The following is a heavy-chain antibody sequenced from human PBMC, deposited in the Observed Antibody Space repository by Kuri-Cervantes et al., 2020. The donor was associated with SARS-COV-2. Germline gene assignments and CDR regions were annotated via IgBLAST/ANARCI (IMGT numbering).Heavy chain of an antibody. Sequence: GSLRLSCAASGFTFSSYGMHWVRQPPGKGLEWIGSIYHSGSTYYNPSLKSRVTISVDTSKNQFSLKLSSVTAADTAVYYCASVSGSYYWAFDYWGQGTLVTVSS. D-gene: IGHD1-26*01. V-gene: IGHV4-38-2*01. CDR1: GFTFSSYG. J-gene: IGHJ4*02. CDR3: ASVSGSYYWAFDY. CDR2: IYHSGST.